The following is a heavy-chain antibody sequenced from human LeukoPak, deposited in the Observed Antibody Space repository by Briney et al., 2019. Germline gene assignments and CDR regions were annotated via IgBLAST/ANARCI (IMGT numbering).Heavy chain of an antibody. J-gene: IGHJ3*02. CDR1: GFTFSDHY. CDR2: TRNKANSYTT. V-gene: IGHV3-72*01. CDR3: AREMSLWLFTFDAFDI. Sequence: GGSLRLSCAASGFTFSDHYMDWVRQAPGKGLEWVGRTRNKANSYTTEYAASVKGRFTISRDDSKNSLYLQMNSLKTEDTAVYYCAREMSLWLFTFDAFDIWGQGTMVTVSS. D-gene: IGHD3-22*01.